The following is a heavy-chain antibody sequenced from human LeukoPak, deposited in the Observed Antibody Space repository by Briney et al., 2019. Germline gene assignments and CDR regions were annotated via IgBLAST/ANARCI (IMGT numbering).Heavy chain of an antibody. CDR3: ARDVASGHGYERYFDY. D-gene: IGHD5-12*01. CDR2: IIPIFGTA. J-gene: IGHJ4*02. Sequence: SVKVSCKASGGTFSSYAISWVRQAPGQGLEWMGGIIPIFGTANYAQKFQGGVTITADESTSTAYMELSSLRSEDTAVYYCARDVASGHGYERYFDYWGQGTLVTVSS. CDR1: GGTFSSYA. V-gene: IGHV1-69*13.